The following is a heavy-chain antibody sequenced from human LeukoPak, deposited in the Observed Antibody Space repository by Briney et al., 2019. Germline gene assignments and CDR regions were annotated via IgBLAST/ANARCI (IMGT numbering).Heavy chain of an antibody. J-gene: IGHJ3*02. CDR2: ISSSGSTI. D-gene: IGHD2-2*01. Sequence: GGSLRLSCAASGFTFSSYAMSWVRQAPGKGLEWVSYISSSGSTIYYADSVKGRFTISRDNAKNSLYLQMNSLRAEDTAVSYCARSGAGYCSSTSCPDAFDIWGQGTMVTVSS. V-gene: IGHV3-48*04. CDR3: ARSGAGYCSSTSCPDAFDI. CDR1: GFTFSSYA.